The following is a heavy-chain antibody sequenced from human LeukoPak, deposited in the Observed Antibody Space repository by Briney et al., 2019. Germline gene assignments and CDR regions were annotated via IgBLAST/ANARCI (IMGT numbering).Heavy chain of an antibody. J-gene: IGHJ4*02. CDR1: GGSISNYY. CDR3: ARLKTDYGGNDYYFDY. V-gene: IGHV4-59*08. CDR2: IYYTGST. D-gene: IGHD4-23*01. Sequence: PWETLSLACTVSGGSISNYYWSWIRQPPGKGLEWIGYIYYTGSTNYNPSLESRVTISVDTSTNQFSLRLSSVPAADTAVYYCARLKTDYGGNDYYFDYWGQGTLVTVSS.